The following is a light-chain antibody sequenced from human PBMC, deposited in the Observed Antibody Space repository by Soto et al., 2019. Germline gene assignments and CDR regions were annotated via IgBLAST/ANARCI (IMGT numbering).Light chain of an antibody. CDR2: QVT. V-gene: IGLV2-14*01. CDR3: SSYTDSSNYV. J-gene: IGLJ1*01. CDR1: GSDLAIYNY. Sequence: QSVLTQPASVSGSPGQSITISCTGTGSDLAIYNYVSWYQQQPGKAPKLMIYQVTNRPSGVSNRFSGSRSGNTASLTISGLQAEDGADYYCSSYTDSSNYVFGTGTKVTVL.